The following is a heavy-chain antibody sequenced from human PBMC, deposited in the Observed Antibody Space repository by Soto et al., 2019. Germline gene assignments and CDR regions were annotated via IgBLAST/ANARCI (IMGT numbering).Heavy chain of an antibody. CDR2: INHSGST. CDR1: GGSFRGYY. D-gene: IGHD4-17*01. V-gene: IGHV4-34*01. CDR3: ARGAVNSWFDP. Sequence: SETLSLTCAVYGGSFRGYYWSWIRQPPGKGLEWIGEINHSGSTNYNPSLKSRVTISVDTSKNQFSLKLSSVTAADTAVYYCARGAVNSWFDPWGQGTLVTVSS. J-gene: IGHJ5*02.